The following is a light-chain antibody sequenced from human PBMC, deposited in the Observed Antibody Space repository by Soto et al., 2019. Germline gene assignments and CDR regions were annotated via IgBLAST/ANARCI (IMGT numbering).Light chain of an antibody. CDR3: QAWDSGKV. J-gene: IGLJ2*01. Sequence: SYELTQPPSVSVSPGQTASITCSGDRLGDKYPCWYQQKPGQSPVLVIYQVNKRPSGIPERFSGSNSGNTATLTISGTQAMDEADYYCQAWDSGKVFGGGTKVTVL. CDR2: QVN. CDR1: RLGDKY. V-gene: IGLV3-1*01.